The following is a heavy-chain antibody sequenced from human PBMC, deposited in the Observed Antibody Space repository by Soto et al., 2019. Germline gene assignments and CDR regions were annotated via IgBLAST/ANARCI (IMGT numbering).Heavy chain of an antibody. V-gene: IGHV1-18*01. Sequence: GASVKVSCTASGYTFTSYGISWVRQAPGQGLEWMGWISAYNGNTNYAQKLQGRVTMTTDTSTSTAYMELRSLRSDDTAVYYCARALLITIFGVVISVGSAGAFEIWG. CDR1: GYTFTSYG. CDR3: ARALLITIFGVVISVGSAGAFEI. J-gene: IGHJ3*02. D-gene: IGHD3-3*01. CDR2: ISAYNGNT.